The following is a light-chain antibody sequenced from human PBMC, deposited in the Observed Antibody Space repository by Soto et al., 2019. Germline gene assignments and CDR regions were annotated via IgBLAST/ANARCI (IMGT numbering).Light chain of an antibody. CDR2: GAS. Sequence: EVAMAQTPVTLAVSTGEGATLSCSASQSMSNNVAWYQQKPGQAPRLLIYGASTRATGIPARFSGSGSGTDFTLTISSLEPEDFAVYYCQQYGKLPIAFGQGTRREIK. V-gene: IGKV3-15*01. CDR3: QQYGKLPIA. CDR1: QSMSNN. J-gene: IGKJ5*01.